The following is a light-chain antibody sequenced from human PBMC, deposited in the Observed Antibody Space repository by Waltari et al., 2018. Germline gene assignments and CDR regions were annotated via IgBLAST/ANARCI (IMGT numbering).Light chain of an antibody. V-gene: IGKV3-11*01. Sequence: EIVLTQSPATLSLSPGERATHSCRASQSVSSYLAWYQQKPGQAPRLLIYDASNRATGIPARFSGSGSGTDFTLTISSLEPEDFAVYYCQQRRNWPSITFGQGTRLEI. CDR3: QQRRNWPSIT. CDR1: QSVSSY. J-gene: IGKJ5*01. CDR2: DAS.